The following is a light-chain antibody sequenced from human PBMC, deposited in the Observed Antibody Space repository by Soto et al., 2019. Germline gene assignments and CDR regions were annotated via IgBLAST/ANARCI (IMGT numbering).Light chain of an antibody. CDR2: GSS. CDR1: QSVSSSY. V-gene: IGKV3-20*01. CDR3: QQYSSSLLT. Sequence: EIVLTQSPGTLSLSPGERATLSCRASQSVSSSYLAWYQQKPGQAPRLLIYGSSSRATGIPGRFSGSGSGTDFTLTIRRLEPEDFAVYYCQQYSSSLLTFGGGTKVEIK. J-gene: IGKJ4*01.